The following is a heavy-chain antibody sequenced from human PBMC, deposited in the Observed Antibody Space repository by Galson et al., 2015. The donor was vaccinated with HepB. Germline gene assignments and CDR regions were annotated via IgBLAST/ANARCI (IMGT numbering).Heavy chain of an antibody. CDR1: GFTFSDYG. V-gene: IGHV3-30*02. CDR3: AKAPQDIVPVANEGYQYYYYGMDG. J-gene: IGHJ6*04. CDR2: IEYDGSNK. Sequence: SLRLSCAASGFTFSDYGIHWVRQAPGKGLEWVAFIEYDGSNKYYADSVKGRFTISRDNSKNTLYLQVNSLRAEDTAVYYCAKAPQDIVPVANEGYQYYYYGMDGSGNGTHVTVS. D-gene: IGHD2-2*01.